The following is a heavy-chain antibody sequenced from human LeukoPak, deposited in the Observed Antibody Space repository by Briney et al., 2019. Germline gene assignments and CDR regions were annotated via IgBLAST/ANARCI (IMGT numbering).Heavy chain of an antibody. CDR1: GFTFND. V-gene: IGHV3-11*01. J-gene: IGHJ5*02. Sequence: GGSPRLSCAASGFTFNDMSWIRQAPGKGLEWLSYINIGGTNTHYADSVKGRFTISRDNAKKSLYLEMNNLRAEDTAVYYCATDGAGFDTWGQGVLVTVSS. CDR3: ATDGAGFDT. CDR2: INIGGTNT.